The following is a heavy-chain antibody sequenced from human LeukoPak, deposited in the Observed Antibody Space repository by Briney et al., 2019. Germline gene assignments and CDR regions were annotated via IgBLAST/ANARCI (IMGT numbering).Heavy chain of an antibody. V-gene: IGHV3-23*01. CDR2: ISGGTT. CDR1: GFTISTYG. D-gene: IGHD2-21*02. CDR3: AKLGYCGGDCHLGAFDI. Sequence: PGGSLRLSCAASGFTISTYGMSWVRQAPGKGLEWVLSISGGTTYYADSVKGRFTISRDNSKNTLYLQMNSLRAEDTAVYYCAKLGYCGGDCHLGAFDIWGQGTMVTVPS. J-gene: IGHJ3*02.